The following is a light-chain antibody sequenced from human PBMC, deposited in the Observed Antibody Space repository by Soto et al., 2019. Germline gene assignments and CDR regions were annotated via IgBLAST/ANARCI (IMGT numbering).Light chain of an antibody. CDR3: EQATHCPNT. J-gene: IGKJ5*01. Sequence: SQLSLPVTLGQPASISCRSNQSLVHSDGIAYFSWFQQRPGRCPRRVIYKVSNRDSGVPARFSGSGSGTDFALKISRVDAEDIQDNAYEQATHCPNTVDQGTRPQIK. CDR1: QSLVHSDGIAY. V-gene: IGKV2-30*02. CDR2: KVS.